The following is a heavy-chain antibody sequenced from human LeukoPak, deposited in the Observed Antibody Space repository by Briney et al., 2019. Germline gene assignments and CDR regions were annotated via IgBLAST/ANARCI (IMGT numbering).Heavy chain of an antibody. Sequence: GGSLRLSCAASGFTFSSFGMHWVRQAPGKGLEWVAATSHDGSNKYYTDSVKGRFTISRDNSKNTLSLQLNSLRAEDTAVYYCAKDRGQLLWFGEDDFDYWGQGTLVTVSS. D-gene: IGHD3-10*01. CDR1: GFTFSSFG. V-gene: IGHV3-30*18. J-gene: IGHJ4*02. CDR2: TSHDGSNK. CDR3: AKDRGQLLWFGEDDFDY.